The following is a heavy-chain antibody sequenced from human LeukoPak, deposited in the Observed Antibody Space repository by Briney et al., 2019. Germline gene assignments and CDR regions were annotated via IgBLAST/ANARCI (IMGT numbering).Heavy chain of an antibody. Sequence: GGSLRLSCAASGFTFSSYGMHWVRQAPGKGLEWVAFIRYDGSNKYYADSVKGRFTISRDNSKNTLYLQMNSLRAEDTAVYYCAKGSDDYVWGSYRYTPFGYWGQGTLVTVSS. J-gene: IGHJ4*02. CDR3: AKGSDDYVWGSYRYTPFGY. CDR2: IRYDGSNK. V-gene: IGHV3-30*02. D-gene: IGHD3-16*02. CDR1: GFTFSSYG.